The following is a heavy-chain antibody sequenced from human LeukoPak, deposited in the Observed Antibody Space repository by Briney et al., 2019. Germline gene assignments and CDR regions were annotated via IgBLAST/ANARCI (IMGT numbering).Heavy chain of an antibody. CDR3: AKGKERGTISGYYYGMDV. Sequence: GGSLRLSCAASGFTFSIYGMTWVRQAPGKGLEWVSAISGSGGSTYYADSVKGRFTISRDNSKNTLYLQMNSLRAEDTAVYYCAKGKERGTISGYYYGMDVWGQGTTVTDCS. CDR2: ISGSGGST. V-gene: IGHV3-23*01. CDR1: GFTFSIYG. J-gene: IGHJ6*02. D-gene: IGHD1-14*01.